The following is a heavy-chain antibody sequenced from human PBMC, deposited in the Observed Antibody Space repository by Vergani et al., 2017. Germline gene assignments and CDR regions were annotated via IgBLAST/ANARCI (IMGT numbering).Heavy chain of an antibody. CDR3: ASLWGYDSSVG. CDR1: GYTFTNYY. J-gene: IGHJ4*02. D-gene: IGHD3-22*01. Sequence: QVLLVQSGAEVKKPGASVRVSCKTSGYTFTNYYIHWVRQAPGQGLEWMGIINPSGGSTSYAQKFQGRVTMTRDTSTSTVYMELSSLRSEDTAVYYCASLWGYDSSVGWGQGTLVTVSS. V-gene: IGHV1-46*01. CDR2: INPSGGST.